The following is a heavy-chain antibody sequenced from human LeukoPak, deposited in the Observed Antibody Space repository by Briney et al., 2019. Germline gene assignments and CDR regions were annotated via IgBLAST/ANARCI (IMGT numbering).Heavy chain of an antibody. Sequence: GWSLRLSCAASGFTFSSYTMIWVRQAPGKGPEWVSAISGNAGATNYADSVRGRFTISRDNSNNALYLQVNSLRAEDTAIYYCAKNEGTNGGYFDSWGQGALVTVSS. CDR1: GFTFSSYT. CDR3: AKNEGTNGGYFDS. CDR2: ISGNAGAT. D-gene: IGHD1-1*01. J-gene: IGHJ4*02. V-gene: IGHV3-23*01.